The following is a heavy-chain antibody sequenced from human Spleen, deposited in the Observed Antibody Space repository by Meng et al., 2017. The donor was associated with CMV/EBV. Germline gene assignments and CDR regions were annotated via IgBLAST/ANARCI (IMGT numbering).Heavy chain of an antibody. D-gene: IGHD5-18*01. CDR1: GFTFSSYS. CDR2: ISSSSSYI. J-gene: IGHJ6*02. V-gene: IGHV3-21*01. CDR3: SYGDYYYYGMDV. Sequence: GGSLRLSCAASGFTFSSYSMNWVRQAPGKGLEWVSSISSSSSYIYYADSVKGRLTISRDNAKNSLYLQMNSLRAEDTAVYYCSYGDYYYYGMDVWGQGTTVTVSS.